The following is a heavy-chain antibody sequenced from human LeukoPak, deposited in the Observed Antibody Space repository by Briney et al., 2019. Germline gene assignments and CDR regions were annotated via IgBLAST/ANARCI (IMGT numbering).Heavy chain of an antibody. CDR2: INPSGGST. CDR3: ATSLAVEYYDFWSGRAFDI. D-gene: IGHD3-3*01. J-gene: IGHJ3*02. V-gene: IGHV1-46*01. Sequence: ASVKVSCKASGYTFTSYYMHWVRQAPGQGLEWMGIINPSGGSTSYAQKFQGRVTMTRDTSTSTVYMELSSLRSEDTAVYYCATSLAVEYYDFWSGRAFDIWGQGTMVTVSS. CDR1: GYTFTSYY.